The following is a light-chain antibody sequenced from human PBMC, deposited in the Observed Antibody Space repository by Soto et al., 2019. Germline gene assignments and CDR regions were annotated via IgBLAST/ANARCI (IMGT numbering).Light chain of an antibody. Sequence: QSALTQPPSASGSPGQSVTISCAGTSSDVGFYNYVSWYQQHPGKAPKLIISEVSQRPSGVPDRFSGSKSGNTASLTVSGLKAEDEADYYCCSYAGTNNFVFGTGTKVTVL. J-gene: IGLJ1*01. CDR3: CSYAGTNNFV. CDR2: EVS. V-gene: IGLV2-8*01. CDR1: SSDVGFYNY.